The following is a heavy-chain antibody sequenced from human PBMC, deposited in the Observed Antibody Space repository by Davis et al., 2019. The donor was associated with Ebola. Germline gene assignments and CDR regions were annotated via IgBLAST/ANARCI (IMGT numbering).Heavy chain of an antibody. CDR3: ANDIYN. D-gene: IGHD1-1*01. CDR1: GGSFRGYY. V-gene: IGHV4-34*01. J-gene: IGHJ4*02. Sequence: SETLSLTCAVYGGSFRGYYWSWIRQPPGKGLEWIGEINHSGVTNYNPSLKTRVTISVDTSKNQLSLKLSSVTAADTAVYYCANDIYNWGQGTRVTVSS. CDR2: INHSGVT.